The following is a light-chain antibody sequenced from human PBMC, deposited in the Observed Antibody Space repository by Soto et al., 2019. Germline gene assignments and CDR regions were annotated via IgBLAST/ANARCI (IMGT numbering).Light chain of an antibody. CDR1: SSDVGSYNR. CDR2: EVS. J-gene: IGLJ1*01. V-gene: IGLV2-18*02. CDR3: SSYTSSTHYV. Sequence: QSALTQPPSVSGSPGQSVTISCTGTSSDVGSYNRVSWYQQPPGTAPKLMIYEVSNRPSGVPDRFSASKSGNTASLTISGLQAEDEADYYCSSYTSSTHYVFGTGTQLTVL.